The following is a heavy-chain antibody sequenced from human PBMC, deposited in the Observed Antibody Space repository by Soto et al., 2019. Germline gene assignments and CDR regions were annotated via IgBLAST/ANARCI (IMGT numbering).Heavy chain of an antibody. CDR2: INPNSGGT. V-gene: IGHV1-2*04. D-gene: IGHD6-19*01. J-gene: IGHJ4*02. CDR3: ARDRSGWYVGEFDY. CDR1: GYTFTGYY. Sequence: QVQLVQSGAEVKKPGASVKVSCKASGYTFTGYYMHWVRQAPGQGLEWMGWINPNSGGTNYAQKFQGWVAMTRDTSISTAYMELSRLRSDDTAVYYCARDRSGWYVGEFDYWGQGTLVTVSS.